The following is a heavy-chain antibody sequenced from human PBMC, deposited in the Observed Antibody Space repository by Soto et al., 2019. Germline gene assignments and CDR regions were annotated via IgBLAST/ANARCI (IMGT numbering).Heavy chain of an antibody. D-gene: IGHD3-22*01. CDR2: INIDGSTT. V-gene: IGHV3-74*01. J-gene: IGHJ4*02. CDR3: ARGRLYYYDSSDY. CDR1: GFTFGTYW. Sequence: SLRLSCTASGFTFGTYWIHWVRQAPGKGLMWVSRINIDGSTTNYADSVKGRFTISRDNAKNTVYLQMNSLTAEDTAMYYCARGRLYYYDSSDYWGKGTMVTVSP.